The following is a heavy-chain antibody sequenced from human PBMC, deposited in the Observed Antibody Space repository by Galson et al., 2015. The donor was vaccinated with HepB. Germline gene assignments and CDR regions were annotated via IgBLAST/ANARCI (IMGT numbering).Heavy chain of an antibody. Sequence: SLRLSCAASGFTFSSYGMHWVRQAPGKGLEWVAVIWYDGSNKYYADSVKGRFTISRDNSKNTLYLQMNSLRAEDTAVYYCARDRAAGIPKYFQHWGQGTLVTVSS. CDR3: ARDRAAGIPKYFQH. J-gene: IGHJ1*01. CDR2: IWYDGSNK. V-gene: IGHV3-33*01. CDR1: GFTFSSYG. D-gene: IGHD6-13*01.